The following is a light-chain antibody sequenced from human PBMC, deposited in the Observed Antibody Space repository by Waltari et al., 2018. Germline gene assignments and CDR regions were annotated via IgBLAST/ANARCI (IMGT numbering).Light chain of an antibody. CDR3: SSYTSSSTVV. V-gene: IGLV2-14*03. Sequence: QSVLTQPASVSGSPGKPIPISCTGTSSDVGGYNYVSWYQQHPGKAPKLMIYDVSNRPSGVSNRFSGSKSGNTASLTISGLQAEDEADYYCSSYTSSSTVVFGGGTKLTVL. J-gene: IGLJ2*01. CDR2: DVS. CDR1: SSDVGGYNY.